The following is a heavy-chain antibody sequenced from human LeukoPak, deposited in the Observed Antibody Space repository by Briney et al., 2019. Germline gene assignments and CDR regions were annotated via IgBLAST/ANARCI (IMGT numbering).Heavy chain of an antibody. V-gene: IGHV3-48*03. Sequence: GGSLRLSCAASGFTFSSYEMNWVRQAPGKGLEWVSYISSSGSTIYYADSVKGRFTISIDNAKNSLYLQMHSLRAEDTAVYYCAREWIVGDDAFDVWGQGTMVTVSS. CDR3: AREWIVGDDAFDV. J-gene: IGHJ3*01. D-gene: IGHD2-15*01. CDR2: ISSSGSTI. CDR1: GFTFSSYE.